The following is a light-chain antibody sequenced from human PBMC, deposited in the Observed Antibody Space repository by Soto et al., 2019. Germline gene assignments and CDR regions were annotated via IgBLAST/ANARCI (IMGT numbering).Light chain of an antibody. CDR3: AAWDDSLSGYV. CDR2: SNN. Sequence: QAVVTQPPSASGTPGQRVTISCSGSSSNIGSNPVNWYQQLPGTAPKLLIYSNNQRPSGVPDRFSGSKSGTSATLAISGIQSWDEADYYCAAWDDSLSGYVFGSGTKLTVL. V-gene: IGLV1-44*01. J-gene: IGLJ1*01. CDR1: SSNIGSNP.